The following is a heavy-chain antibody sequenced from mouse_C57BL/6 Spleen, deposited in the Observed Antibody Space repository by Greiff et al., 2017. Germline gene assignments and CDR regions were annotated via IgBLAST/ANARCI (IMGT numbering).Heavy chain of an antibody. J-gene: IGHJ3*01. V-gene: IGHV1-80*01. D-gene: IGHD1-1*01. CDR1: GYAFSSYW. Sequence: QVQLQQSGAELVKPGASVKISCKASGYAFSSYWMNWVKQRPGKGLEWIGQIYPGDGDTNYNGKFKGKATLTADKSSSTAYMQLSSLTSEDSAVYFCARAPDYYGSSYGWFAYWCQGTLVTVSA. CDR2: IYPGDGDT. CDR3: ARAPDYYGSSYGWFAY.